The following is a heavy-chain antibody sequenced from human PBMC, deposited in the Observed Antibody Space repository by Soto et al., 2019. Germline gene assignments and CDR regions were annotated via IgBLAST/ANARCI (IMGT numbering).Heavy chain of an antibody. D-gene: IGHD3-3*01. CDR1: GFTFSSYG. V-gene: IGHV3-30*18. J-gene: IGHJ6*02. CDR2: ISYDGSNK. Sequence: PGGSLRLSCAASGFTFSSYGMHWVRQAPGKGLEWVAVISYDGSNKYYADSVKGRFTISRDNSKNTLYLQMNSLRAEDTAVYYCAKGELRFLEWPQYGMDVWGQGTTVTVSS. CDR3: AKGELRFLEWPQYGMDV.